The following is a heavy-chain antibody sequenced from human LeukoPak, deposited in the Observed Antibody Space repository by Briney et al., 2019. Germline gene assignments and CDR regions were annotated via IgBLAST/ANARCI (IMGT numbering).Heavy chain of an antibody. CDR3: AVVPQDIVVLPTAPSLDY. Sequence: SVKVSCKASGGSFSTYPFTWVRQAPGQGLEWMGEIVPIIGSPNYTQTFQGRLAITADESTNTAYMELSGPKSDDTAVYYCAVVPQDIVVLPTAPSLDYWGPGTLVIVSS. CDR2: IVPIIGSP. D-gene: IGHD2-15*01. J-gene: IGHJ4*02. CDR1: GGSFSTYP. V-gene: IGHV1-69*13.